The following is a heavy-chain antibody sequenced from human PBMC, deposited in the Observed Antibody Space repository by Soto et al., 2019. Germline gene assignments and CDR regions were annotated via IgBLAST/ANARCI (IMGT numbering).Heavy chain of an antibody. Sequence: QVQLQQWGAGLLKPSETLSLTCAVYGGSFSGYYWSWIRQPPGKALEWIGEINQSGRTNYTPSLNRRVTXPXDXXQGQFSLKLSSVSAAATAVHYCARTYSRGGYPVECWGQGNLVTVSS. D-gene: IGHD6-13*01. CDR1: GGSFSGYY. CDR2: INQSGRT. J-gene: IGHJ4*02. V-gene: IGHV4-34*01. CDR3: ARTYSRGGYPVEC.